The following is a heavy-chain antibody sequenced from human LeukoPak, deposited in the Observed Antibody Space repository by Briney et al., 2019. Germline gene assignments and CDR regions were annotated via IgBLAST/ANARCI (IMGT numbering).Heavy chain of an antibody. CDR2: IWFDGSNK. Sequence: GGSLRLSCGASGFTFSIYGMHWVRQAPGKGPEWVAVIWFDGSNKYYADSVKGRFAISRGNSRNTVYVQMNSLRVEDTAIYYCARVFCTGGSCYGPFDYWGQGTLVTVSS. V-gene: IGHV3-33*01. CDR3: ARVFCTGGSCYGPFDY. J-gene: IGHJ4*02. D-gene: IGHD2-15*01. CDR1: GFTFSIYG.